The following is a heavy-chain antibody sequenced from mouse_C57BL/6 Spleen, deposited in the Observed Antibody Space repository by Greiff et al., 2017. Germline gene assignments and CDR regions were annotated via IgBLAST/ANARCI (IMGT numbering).Heavy chain of an antibody. Sequence: DVHLVESEGGLVQPGSSMKLSCTASGFTFSDYYMAWVRQVPEKGLEWVANINYDGSSTYYLDSLKSRFIISRDTAKNILYLQMSSLKSEDSATYYCARGDSNLWFAYWGQGTLVTVSA. J-gene: IGHJ3*01. CDR3: ARGDSNLWFAY. D-gene: IGHD2-5*01. CDR2: INYDGSST. V-gene: IGHV5-16*01. CDR1: GFTFSDYY.